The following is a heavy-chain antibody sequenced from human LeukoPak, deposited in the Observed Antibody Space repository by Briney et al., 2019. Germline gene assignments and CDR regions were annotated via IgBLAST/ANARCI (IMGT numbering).Heavy chain of an antibody. CDR3: ARFSNNYDILTGYPMYYFDY. CDR2: VYYSGST. CDR1: GGSICTYY. D-gene: IGHD3-9*01. V-gene: IGHV4-59*01. Sequence: SETLSLTCTGSGGSICTYYWSWIRQPPGKGLEWIAYVYYSGSTNYNPSLKSRVTISVDTSKKQFSLKLSSVTAADTAVYYCARFSNNYDILTGYPMYYFDYWGQGTLVTAPS. J-gene: IGHJ4*02.